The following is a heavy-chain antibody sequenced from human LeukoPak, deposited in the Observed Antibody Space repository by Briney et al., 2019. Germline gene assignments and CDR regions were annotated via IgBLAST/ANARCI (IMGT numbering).Heavy chain of an antibody. Sequence: PGGSLRLSCAASGFTVSSNYMSWVRQAPGKGLEWVSVIYSGGSTYYADSVKGRFTISRDNSKNTLYLQMNSLRAEDTAVYYCAREFSGSGSYYNLWGQGTLVTVSS. D-gene: IGHD3-10*01. J-gene: IGHJ5*02. CDR3: AREFSGSGSYYNL. V-gene: IGHV3-66*01. CDR1: GFTVSSNY. CDR2: IYSGGST.